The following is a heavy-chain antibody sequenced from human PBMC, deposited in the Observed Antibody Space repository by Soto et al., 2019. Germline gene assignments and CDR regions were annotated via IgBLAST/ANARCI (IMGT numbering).Heavy chain of an antibody. J-gene: IGHJ6*03. V-gene: IGHV6-1*01. CDR1: GDSVSSNSAA. CDR2: TYYRSRWYN. Sequence: QVQLQESGPGLVKPSQTLSLTCVISGDSVSSNSAAWNWIRLSPSRGLEWLARTYYRSRWYNDYAVSVRSRITVNPDTSKNQVSLQLTPVTPEDTAVYYCAGTTSNNWLYMDVWGKGATVTVSS. CDR3: AGTTSNNWLYMDV. D-gene: IGHD1-7*01.